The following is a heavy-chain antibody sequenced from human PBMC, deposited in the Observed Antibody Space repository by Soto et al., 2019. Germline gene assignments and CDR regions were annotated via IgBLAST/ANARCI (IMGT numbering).Heavy chain of an antibody. J-gene: IGHJ4*02. D-gene: IGHD5-12*01. CDR1: GFTFSSYA. CDR2: VRGNGDPP. CDR3: VKSRGGNNFDFFD. V-gene: IGHV3-64D*06. Sequence: GGSLRLSCSASGFTFSSYAMHWVRQAPGKGLEYVSGVRGNGDPPFYADSVKGRFTISRDNSKNTLYLQMSSLSADDTAVYYCVKSRGGNNFDFFDWGQGALVTVSS.